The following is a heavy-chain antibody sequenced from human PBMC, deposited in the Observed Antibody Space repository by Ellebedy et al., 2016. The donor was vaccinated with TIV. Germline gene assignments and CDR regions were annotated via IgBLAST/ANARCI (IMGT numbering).Heavy chain of an antibody. D-gene: IGHD4-17*01. CDR3: ARAIYGASYL. CDR2: ISGSGGTT. J-gene: IGHJ2*01. CDR1: GFIFNTYA. Sequence: GESLKISCAASGFIFNTYAMSWVRQAPGRGLEWVSTISGSGGTTYYVDSMKGRFTISRDNSKHTLYLQMNSLRAEDTAVYYCARAIYGASYLWGRGTLVTVSS. V-gene: IGHV3-23*01.